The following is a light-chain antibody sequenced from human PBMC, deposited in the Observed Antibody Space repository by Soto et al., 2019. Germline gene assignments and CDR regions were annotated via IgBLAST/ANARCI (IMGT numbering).Light chain of an antibody. CDR2: VAS. V-gene: IGLV3-21*02. J-gene: IGLJ1*01. CDR3: QVWESSSDQYV. Sequence: SYELTQPPSVSVAPGQAARITCGGDNIDSKSVHWYQQKPGQAPVLVVYVASDRPSGFAARFSGSNSGNTATLTISRVEAGDEADYYCQVWESSSDQYVFGTGTKVTVL. CDR1: NIDSKS.